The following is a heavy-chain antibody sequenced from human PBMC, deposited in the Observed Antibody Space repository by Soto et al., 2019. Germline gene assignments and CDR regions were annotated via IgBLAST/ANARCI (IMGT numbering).Heavy chain of an antibody. Sequence: GGSLILSCAASGFTFSSYSMNWVRQAPGKGLEWVSSISSSSSYIYYADSVKGRFTISRDNAKNSLYLQMNSLRAEDTAVYYCARAQLKDIVVVVAATPSFNCWGQGTLVTVSS. D-gene: IGHD2-15*01. CDR1: GFTFSSYS. CDR3: ARAQLKDIVVVVAATPSFNC. CDR2: ISSSSSYI. J-gene: IGHJ4*02. V-gene: IGHV3-21*01.